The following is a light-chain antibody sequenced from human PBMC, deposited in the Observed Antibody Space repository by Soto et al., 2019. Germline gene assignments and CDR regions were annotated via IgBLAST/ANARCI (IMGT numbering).Light chain of an antibody. J-gene: IGKJ1*01. Sequence: DIVVTQSPDSLAVSLGERATINCKSSQSVLYSSDNKNYLAWYQQKPGQPPKLLFYWASTRESGVPDRFSGGGSGTDFALTISSPQAEDVAVYYCQQYYSTPRAFGQGTKVEIK. CDR3: QQYYSTPRA. CDR2: WAS. CDR1: QSVLYSSDNKNY. V-gene: IGKV4-1*01.